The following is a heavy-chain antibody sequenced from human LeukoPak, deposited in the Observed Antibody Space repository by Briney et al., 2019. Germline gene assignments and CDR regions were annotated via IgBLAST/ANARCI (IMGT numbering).Heavy chain of an antibody. CDR2: INAGNGNT. D-gene: IGHD3-10*01. CDR1: GYTFTSYA. CDR3: ARVLGRGVITYYFDY. J-gene: IGHJ4*02. Sequence: ASVKVSCKASGYTFTSYAMHWVRQAPGQRLEWMGRINAGNGNTKYSQKFQGRVTITRDTSASTAYMELSSLRSEDTAVYYCARVLGRGVITYYFDYWGQGTLVTVSS. V-gene: IGHV1-3*01.